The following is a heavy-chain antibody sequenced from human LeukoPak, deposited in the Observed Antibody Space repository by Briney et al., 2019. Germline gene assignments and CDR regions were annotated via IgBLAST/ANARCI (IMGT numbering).Heavy chain of an antibody. CDR1: GYSISSGYY. Sequence: SETLSLTCAVSGYSISSGYYWGWIRQPPGKGLEWIGSIYHSGSTYYNPSLKSRVTISVDTSKNQFSLKLSSVTAADTAVYYCARGLRVRGPSLVASGYWGQGTLVTVSS. CDR2: IYHSGST. D-gene: IGHD3-10*01. V-gene: IGHV4-38-2*01. CDR3: ARGLRVRGPSLVASGY. J-gene: IGHJ4*02.